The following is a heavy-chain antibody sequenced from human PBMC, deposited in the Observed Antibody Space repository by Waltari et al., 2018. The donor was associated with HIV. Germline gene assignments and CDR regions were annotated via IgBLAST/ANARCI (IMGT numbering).Heavy chain of an antibody. D-gene: IGHD1-26*01. CDR3: ARHEPRSTWFDP. J-gene: IGHJ5*02. Sequence: QLHLQESGPGLVKPSETLSLTCSVSGGSIRDSYYYWGWIRQPPGKGLEWIGSMFDSGSAYDNPSLKSRVTIAVDTSKNQFSLKLSSVTAADTALYFCARHEPRSTWFDPWGQGTLVTVSS. CDR2: MFDSGSA. V-gene: IGHV4-39*01. CDR1: GGSIRDSYYY.